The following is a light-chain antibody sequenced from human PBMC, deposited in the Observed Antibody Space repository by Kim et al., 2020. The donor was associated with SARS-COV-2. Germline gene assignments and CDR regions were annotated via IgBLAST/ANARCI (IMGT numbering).Light chain of an antibody. J-gene: IGKJ4*01. CDR1: QGISNH. CDR3: QKYNSAPLT. CDR2: AAS. V-gene: IGKV1-27*01. Sequence: DIQMTHSPSSLSASVGDRVTITCRASQGISNHLAWYQQKPGKVPKLLIYAASTLQSGVPSRFSGSGSGTDFTLTISSLQPEDVATSYCQKYNSAPLTFGGGTKVEI.